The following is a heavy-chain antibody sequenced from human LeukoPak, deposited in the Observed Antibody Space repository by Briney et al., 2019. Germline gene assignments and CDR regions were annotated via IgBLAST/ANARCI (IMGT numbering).Heavy chain of an antibody. V-gene: IGHV3-21*01. CDR1: GFTFSSYS. CDR2: ISSSRSYI. J-gene: IGHJ4*02. CDR3: AKDSYGSGYFDY. D-gene: IGHD3-10*01. Sequence: PGGSLRLSCAASGFTFSSYSMNWVRQAPGKGLEWVSFISSSRSYIYYADSVKGRFTISRDNAKNSLYLQMNSLRAEDTAVYYCAKDSYGSGYFDYWGQGTLVTVSS.